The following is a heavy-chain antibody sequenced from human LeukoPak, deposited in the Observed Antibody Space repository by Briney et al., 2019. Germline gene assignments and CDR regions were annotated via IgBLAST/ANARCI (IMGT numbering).Heavy chain of an antibody. CDR2: INAGNGNT. V-gene: IGHV1-3*01. D-gene: IGHD3-10*01. CDR3: ARGVSYGSGSYNYYGMDV. J-gene: IGHJ6*02. CDR1: GYTFTSYA. Sequence: ASVKVSCKASGYTFTSYAMHWVRQAPGQRLEWMGWINAGNGNTKYSQKFQGRVTITRDTSASTAYMELSSLRSEDTAVYYCARGVSYGSGSYNYYGMDVWGQGTTVTVSS.